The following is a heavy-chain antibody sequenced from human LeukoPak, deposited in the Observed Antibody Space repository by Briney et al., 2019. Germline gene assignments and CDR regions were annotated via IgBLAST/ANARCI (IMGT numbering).Heavy chain of an antibody. CDR2: ISSSSSYI. CDR3: ARVSKQLAFDY. D-gene: IGHD6-13*01. J-gene: IGHJ4*02. Sequence: GGSLRLSCAASGFTISSYSMNWVRQAPGKGLEWVSSISSSSSYIYYADSVKGRFTISRDNAKNSLYLQMNSLRAEDTAVYYCARVSKQLAFDYWGQGTLVTVSS. V-gene: IGHV3-21*01. CDR1: GFTISSYS.